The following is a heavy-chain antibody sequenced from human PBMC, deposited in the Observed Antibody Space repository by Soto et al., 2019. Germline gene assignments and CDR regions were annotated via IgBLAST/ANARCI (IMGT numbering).Heavy chain of an antibody. CDR3: ARAETYYYDSSGPLFDP. J-gene: IGHJ5*02. Sequence: SETLSLTCTVSGGSISSYYWSWIRQPPGKGLEWIGYIYYSGSTNYNPSLKSRVTISVDTSKNQFSLKLSSVTAADTAVYYCARAETYYYDSSGPLFDPRGQGTLVTVSS. CDR1: GGSISSYY. D-gene: IGHD3-22*01. V-gene: IGHV4-59*01. CDR2: IYYSGST.